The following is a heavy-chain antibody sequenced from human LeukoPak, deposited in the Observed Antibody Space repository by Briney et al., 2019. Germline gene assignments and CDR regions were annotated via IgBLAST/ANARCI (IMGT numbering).Heavy chain of an antibody. V-gene: IGHV1-8*01. CDR1: GYTFTSYD. CDR3: ARISIAAAGEHYY. D-gene: IGHD6-13*01. CDR2: MNPNSGNT. Sequence: ASVKVSCKASGYTFTSYDINWVRQATGQGLEWMGWMNPNSGNTGYAQKFQGRVTMTRNTSISTAYMELSSLRSEDTAVYYCARISIAAAGEHYYWGQGTLVTVS. J-gene: IGHJ4*02.